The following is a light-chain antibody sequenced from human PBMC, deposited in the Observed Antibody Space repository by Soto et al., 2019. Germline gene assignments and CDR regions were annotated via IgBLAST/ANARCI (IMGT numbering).Light chain of an antibody. J-gene: IGKJ5*01. CDR3: QQRHMWPIT. CDR1: QSFRGL. CDR2: DAY. V-gene: IGKV3-11*01. Sequence: EIVMTQSPGTLSVSPGERATLSCRASQSFRGLLAWYQQKPGQAPRLLIYDAYNRATGIPPRLSGSGSGTDFALTISSLEPEDSAVYYCQQRHMWPITFGQGTRLEIK.